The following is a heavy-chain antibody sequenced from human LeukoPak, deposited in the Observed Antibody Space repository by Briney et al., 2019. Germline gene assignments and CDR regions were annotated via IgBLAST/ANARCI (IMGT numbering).Heavy chain of an antibody. J-gene: IGHJ4*02. CDR2: VSSGASST. Sequence: GGSLRLSCAASGFTFSTYAMGWVRQAPGKGLEWVSAVSSGASSTYYADSVRGRFTISRDNSKNTLYLQMNSLSADDTAVYYCAKDARGSEGFWGQRTLVTVSS. CDR1: GFTFSTYA. D-gene: IGHD3-10*01. V-gene: IGHV3-23*01. CDR3: AKDARGSEGF.